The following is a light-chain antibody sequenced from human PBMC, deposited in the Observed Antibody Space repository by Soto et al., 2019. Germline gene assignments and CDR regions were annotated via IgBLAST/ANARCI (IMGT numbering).Light chain of an antibody. CDR2: AAS. CDR3: QQSYNAPIT. V-gene: IGKV1-27*01. J-gene: IGKJ5*01. CDR1: QDISNY. Sequence: DVQVTQYPSSLSASVGDRVTITCQASQDISNYLAWYQQKPGKVPKLLIYAASTLQSGVPSRFSGSGSGTDFTLTISSLQPEDFATYYCQQSYNAPITFGQGTRLEV.